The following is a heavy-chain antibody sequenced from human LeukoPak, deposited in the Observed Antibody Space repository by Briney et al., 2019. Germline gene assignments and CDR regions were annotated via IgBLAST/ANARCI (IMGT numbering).Heavy chain of an antibody. CDR1: GFPFSTNA. CDR3: AKVSGNYGDPFDY. J-gene: IGHJ4*02. D-gene: IGHD4-17*01. V-gene: IGHV3-23*01. Sequence: GGSLRLSCAVPGFPFSTNAMSWVRRAPGKGLEWVSGVSGSGDGTYYADSVKGRFTISRDNSKNTLYLQMNSLRAEDTAVYYCAKVSGNYGDPFDYWGQGTLVTVSS. CDR2: VSGSGDGT.